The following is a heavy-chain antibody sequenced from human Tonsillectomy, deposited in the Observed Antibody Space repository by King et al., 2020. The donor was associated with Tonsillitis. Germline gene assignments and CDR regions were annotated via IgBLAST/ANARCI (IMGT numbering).Heavy chain of an antibody. CDR2: VSSDGRTV. CDR1: GFSFNNYG. J-gene: IGHJ4*02. CDR3: TKGKESSGRYKFSFDF. V-gene: IGHV3-30*18. D-gene: IGHD3-22*01. Sequence: VQLVESGGGVVQPGRSLRLSCAGSGFSFNNYGMHWVRQAPGQGLEWVAVVSSDGRTVFYGDSVKGRFTISRDNSKNTMDLQMNSLRSEDTAMYYCTKGKESSGRYKFSFDFWGQGTLVTVSS.